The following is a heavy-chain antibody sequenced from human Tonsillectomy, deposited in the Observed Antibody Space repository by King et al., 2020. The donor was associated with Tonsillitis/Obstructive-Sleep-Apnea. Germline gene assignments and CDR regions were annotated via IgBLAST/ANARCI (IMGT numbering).Heavy chain of an antibody. J-gene: IGHJ6*03. V-gene: IGHV5-51*01. D-gene: IGHD2-2*01. CDR3: ARARVPAARSYYYYMDV. CDR1: GYSFTSYW. Sequence: DVQLVESGAEVKKPGESLKISCKGSGYSFTSYWIGWVRQMPGKGLEWMGIIYPGDSDTRYSPSFQGQVTISADKSISTAYLQWSSLKASDTAMYYCARARVPAARSYYYYMDVWGKGTTVTVSS. CDR2: IYPGDSDT.